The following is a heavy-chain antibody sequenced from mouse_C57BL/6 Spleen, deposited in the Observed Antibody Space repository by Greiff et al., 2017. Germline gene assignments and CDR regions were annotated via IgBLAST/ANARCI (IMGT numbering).Heavy chain of an antibody. Sequence: EVKLQESGPELVKPGASVKIPCKASGYTFTDYNMDWVKQSHGKSLEWIGDINPNNGGTIYNQKFKGKATLTVDKSSSTAYMELRSLTSEDTAVYYCARRGTGTGYFDVWGTGTTVTVSS. V-gene: IGHV1-18*01. CDR1: GYTFTDYN. J-gene: IGHJ1*03. CDR2: INPNNGGT. CDR3: ARRGTGTGYFDV. D-gene: IGHD4-1*01.